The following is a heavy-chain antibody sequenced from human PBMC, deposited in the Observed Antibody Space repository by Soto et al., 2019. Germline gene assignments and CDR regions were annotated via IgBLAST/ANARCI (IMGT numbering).Heavy chain of an antibody. Sequence: QITLKEPGPPLVKPTQTLTLTCTFSGFSLSTRGVGVGWIRQTPGKALEWLALIYWDDDKRYSPSLKSRLTITKDTSKDQVLLVMSNMDPVDTATYYCIRVLWFGELFWGQGTLVTVSS. D-gene: IGHD3-10*01. CDR3: IRVLWFGELF. J-gene: IGHJ4*02. CDR2: IYWDDDK. CDR1: GFSLSTRGVG. V-gene: IGHV2-5*02.